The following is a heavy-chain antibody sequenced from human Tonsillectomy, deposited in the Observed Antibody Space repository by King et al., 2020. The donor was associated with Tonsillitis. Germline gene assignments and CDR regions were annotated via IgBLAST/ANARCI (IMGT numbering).Heavy chain of an antibody. D-gene: IGHD2-15*01. J-gene: IGHJ6*02. CDR1: GFIVSSNY. V-gene: IGHV3-53*01. CDR3: ASGYCSGVSCWPYYYYAMDV. Sequence: VQLVESGGGLIQPGGSLRLSCAASGFIVSSNYMSWVRQAPGKGLEWLSVIYSNGNTFYADSVKGRFTISRDDSPNTLYFQMNSLRVEDTAVYYCASGYCSGVSCWPYYYYAMDVWGQGTSVTVSS. CDR2: IYSNGNT.